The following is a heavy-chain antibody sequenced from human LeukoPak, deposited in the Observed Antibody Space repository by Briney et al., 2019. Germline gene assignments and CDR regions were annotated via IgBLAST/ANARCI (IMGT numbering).Heavy chain of an antibody. Sequence: GGSLRLSCAASGFTFSTYVIHWVRQAPGRGLEWVALIWHDGSNKYYGDSVKDRFTISRDNSKNTLYLQMDSLRDEDTAVYYCARDRGYTYGHPLDYWGQGTLVTVSS. V-gene: IGHV3-33*01. CDR3: ARDRGYTYGHPLDY. CDR1: GFTFSTYV. D-gene: IGHD5-18*01. CDR2: IWHDGSNK. J-gene: IGHJ4*02.